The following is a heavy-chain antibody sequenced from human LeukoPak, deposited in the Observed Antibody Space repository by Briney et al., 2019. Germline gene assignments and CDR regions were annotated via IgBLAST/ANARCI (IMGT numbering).Heavy chain of an antibody. CDR1: GVSFSSYE. CDR2: ISSSGSTI. J-gene: IGHJ4*02. Sequence: KPGGSLRLSCAASGVSFSSYEMNWVRQAPGKGLEWVSDISSSGSTIYYADSVKGRFTISRDNAKNSLYLQMNSLRAEDTAVYYCARENCSGGSCYSYYFDYWGQGTLVTVSS. CDR3: ARENCSGGSCYSYYFDY. V-gene: IGHV3-48*03. D-gene: IGHD2-15*01.